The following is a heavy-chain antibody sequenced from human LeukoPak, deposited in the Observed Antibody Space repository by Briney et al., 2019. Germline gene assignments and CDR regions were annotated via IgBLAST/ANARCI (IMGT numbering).Heavy chain of an antibody. CDR2: ISGSGGTT. CDR3: AKTRPLDSSSWSHGDY. D-gene: IGHD6-13*01. V-gene: IGHV3-23*01. CDR1: GFTFSSYA. Sequence: GGSLRLSCAASGFTFSSYAMSWVRQAPGKGLEWVSVISGSGGTTYYADSVKGRFTISRDNSKNTLYLQMNSLRAEDTAVYYCAKTRPLDSSSWSHGDYWGQGTLVTVSS. J-gene: IGHJ4*02.